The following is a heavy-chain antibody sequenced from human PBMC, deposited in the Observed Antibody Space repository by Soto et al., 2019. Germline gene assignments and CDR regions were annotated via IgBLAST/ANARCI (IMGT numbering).Heavy chain of an antibody. CDR3: ARDLDDYDSSGYYPLPDY. CDR2: IWYDGSNK. D-gene: IGHD3-22*01. Sequence: GGSLRLSCAASGFTFSSYGMHWVRQAPGKGLEWVAVIWYDGSNKYYADSVKGRFTISRDNSKNTLYLQMNSLRAEDTAVYYCARDLDDYDSSGYYPLPDYWGQGTLLTVSS. V-gene: IGHV3-33*01. CDR1: GFTFSSYG. J-gene: IGHJ4*02.